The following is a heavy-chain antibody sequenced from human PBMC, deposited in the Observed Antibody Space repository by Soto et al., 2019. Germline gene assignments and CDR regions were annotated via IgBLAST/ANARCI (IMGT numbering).Heavy chain of an antibody. CDR3: ARQSVAGTAFDY. V-gene: IGHV4-39*01. CDR1: GGSISSSSYY. Sequence: QLQLQESGPGLVKPSETLSLTCTVSGGSISSSSYYWGWIRQPPGKGLEWIGSIYYSGSTYYNPSLKSRVTISVDTSKNQFSLKLSSVTAADTAVYYCARQSVAGTAFDYWGQGTLVTVSS. J-gene: IGHJ4*02. CDR2: IYYSGST. D-gene: IGHD6-19*01.